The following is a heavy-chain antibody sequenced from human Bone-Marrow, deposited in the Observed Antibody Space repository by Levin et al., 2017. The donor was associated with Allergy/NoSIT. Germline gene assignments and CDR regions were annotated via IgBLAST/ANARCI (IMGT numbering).Heavy chain of an antibody. V-gene: IGHV3-15*07. Sequence: GESLKISCAASGFTFNNAWMNWVRQAPGKGLEWVGRIKSKVDGGTTDYAAPVKGRFTISRDDSENTLYLQMNSLKNADTAVYYCSSGDYYYMDVWGKGTTVTVSS. CDR3: SSGDYYYMDV. CDR2: IKSKVDGGTT. J-gene: IGHJ6*03. CDR1: GFTFNNAW.